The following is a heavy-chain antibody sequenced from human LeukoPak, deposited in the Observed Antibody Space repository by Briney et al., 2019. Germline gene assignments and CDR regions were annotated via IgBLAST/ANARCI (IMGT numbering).Heavy chain of an antibody. Sequence: SETLSLTCALYGYSFSVYYWRCMRQPPGKGLEWIGEINHSGSTNYNPSLKSRVTISLYTSKNQFSLKLSSVTAAASAVYCYASLVVEAAPVDYWGQGTLVTVSS. D-gene: IGHD2-15*01. J-gene: IGHJ4*02. CDR1: GYSFSVYY. V-gene: IGHV4-34*01. CDR2: INHSGST. CDR3: ASLVVEAAPVDY.